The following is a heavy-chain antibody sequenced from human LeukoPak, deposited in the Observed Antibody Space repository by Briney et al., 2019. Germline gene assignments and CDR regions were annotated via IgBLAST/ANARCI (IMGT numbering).Heavy chain of an antibody. V-gene: IGHV5-51*01. CDR2: IYPGDSET. D-gene: IGHD2-2*02. CDR1: GYNFLGYW. CDR3: ARPYCSSTSCYMLDAFDI. Sequence: GESLKISCKGSGYNFLGYWIGWVRQMPGKGLEWMGIIYPGDSETRYSPSFQGQVTISVDKSINTAYLQWSSLKASDTAMYYCARPYCSSTSCYMLDAFDIWGQGTMVTASS. J-gene: IGHJ3*02.